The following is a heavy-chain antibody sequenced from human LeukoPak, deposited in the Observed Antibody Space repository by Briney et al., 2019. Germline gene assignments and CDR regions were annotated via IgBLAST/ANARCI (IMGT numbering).Heavy chain of an antibody. V-gene: IGHV1-69*04. CDR3: ARVRGFFGVVITEVGSENWFDP. D-gene: IGHD3-3*01. J-gene: IGHJ5*02. CDR2: IIPILGIA. Sequence: GASVKVSCKASGGTFSSYAISWVRQAPGQGLEWMGRIIPILGIANYAQKFQGRVTITADKSTSTAYMELSSLRSEDTAVYYCARVRGFFGVVITEVGSENWFDPWGQGTLVTVSS. CDR1: GGTFSSYA.